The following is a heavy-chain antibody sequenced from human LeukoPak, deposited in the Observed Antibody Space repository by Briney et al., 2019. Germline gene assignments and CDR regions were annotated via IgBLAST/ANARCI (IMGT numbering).Heavy chain of an antibody. CDR3: ATDSFDCSSTNVYSPPTC. J-gene: IGHJ4*02. CDR1: GGTFSSYA. CDR2: IIPIFGTA. D-gene: IGHD2-2*01. Sequence: SVKVSCKASGGTFSSYAISWVRQAPGQGLEWMGGIIPIFGTANYAQKFQGRVTITADESTSTAHMELSSLRSKDAALYCCATDSFDCSSTNVYSPPTCWGQGTLVTVSS. V-gene: IGHV1-69*13.